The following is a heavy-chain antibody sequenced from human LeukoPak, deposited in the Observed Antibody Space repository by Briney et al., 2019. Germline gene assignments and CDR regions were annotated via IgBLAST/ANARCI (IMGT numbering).Heavy chain of an antibody. CDR3: ARIPGSSWSLGAWFDP. CDR1: GFTFSDYY. D-gene: IGHD6-13*01. V-gene: IGHV3-11*06. J-gene: IGHJ5*02. Sequence: PGGSLRLSRAASGFTFSDYYMSWIRQAPRKGLEWVSYISSNSSYTNYADSVKGRFTISRDNAKNSLYLQMNSLRAEDTAVYYWARIPGSSWSLGAWFDPWGQGTLVTVSS. CDR2: ISSNSSYT.